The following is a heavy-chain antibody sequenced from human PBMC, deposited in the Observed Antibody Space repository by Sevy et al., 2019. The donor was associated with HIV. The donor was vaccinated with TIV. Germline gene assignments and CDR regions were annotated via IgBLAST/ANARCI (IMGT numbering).Heavy chain of an antibody. CDR1: GFSFSNYA. D-gene: IGHD3-10*01. CDR3: AKDMAVNYYGSGSYYNTQDGMDV. CDR2: ISYEGSDE. J-gene: IGHJ6*02. Sequence: GGSLRLSCAASGFSFSNYAMHWVRQAPGKGLEWVAVISYEGSDEDYSDSVKGRFTISRDNSKNTLSLQMNSLTVEDTAVYYCAKDMAVNYYGSGSYYNTQDGMDVWGRGTTVTVSS. V-gene: IGHV3-30*18.